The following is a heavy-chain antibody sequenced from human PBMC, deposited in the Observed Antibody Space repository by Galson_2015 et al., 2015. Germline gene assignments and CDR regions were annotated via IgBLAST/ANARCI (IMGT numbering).Heavy chain of an antibody. Sequence: SLRLSCAASGFTFSSYGMHWVRQAPGKGLEWVAVIWYDGSNKYYADSVKGRFTISRDNSKNTLYLQMNSLRAEDTAVYYCARGVSGAYYFDYWGQGTLVTVSS. J-gene: IGHJ4*02. CDR2: IWYDGSNK. D-gene: IGHD1-26*01. CDR3: ARGVSGAYYFDY. V-gene: IGHV3-33*01. CDR1: GFTFSSYG.